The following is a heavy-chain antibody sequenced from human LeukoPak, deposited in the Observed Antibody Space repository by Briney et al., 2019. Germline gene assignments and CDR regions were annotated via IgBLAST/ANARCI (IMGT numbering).Heavy chain of an antibody. J-gene: IGHJ4*02. V-gene: IGHV4-59*01. Sequence: SETLSLTCTVSGGSISNYYWSWIRQPPGKGLEWIGYIYYTGNTNYNPSLKSRVTISVDTSKNHFSLKLSSVTAADTAVYYCARDSGTNGGAFDYWGQGALVTASS. D-gene: IGHD5-12*01. CDR3: ARDSGTNGGAFDY. CDR2: IYYTGNT. CDR1: GGSISNYY.